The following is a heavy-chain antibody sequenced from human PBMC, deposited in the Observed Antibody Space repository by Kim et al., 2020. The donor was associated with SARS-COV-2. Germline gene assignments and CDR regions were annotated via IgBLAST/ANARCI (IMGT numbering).Heavy chain of an antibody. J-gene: IGHJ4*02. D-gene: IGHD5-18*01. V-gene: IGHV4-30-2*01. CDR3: ARDGGYLNFDY. Sequence: SETLSLTCAVSGGSISSGGYSWSWIRQPPGKGLEWIGYIYHSGSTYYNPSLKSRVTISVDRSKNQFSLKLSSVTAADTAVYYCARDGGYLNFDYWGQGTLVTVSS. CDR2: IYHSGST. CDR1: GGSISSGGYS.